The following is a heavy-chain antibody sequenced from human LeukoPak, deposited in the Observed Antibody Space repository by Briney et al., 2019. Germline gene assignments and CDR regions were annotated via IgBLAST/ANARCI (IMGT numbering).Heavy chain of an antibody. D-gene: IGHD4-17*01. V-gene: IGHV4-38-2*02. J-gene: IGHJ4*02. CDR3: ARGGTVTTSLFYFDY. CDR2: IYHSGST. Sequence: SETLSLTCTVAGYSISSGYYWGWIRQPPGKGLEWIGSIYHSGSTYYNPSLKSRVTMSVDTSKNQFSLRLSSVTAADTAVYYCARGGTVTTSLFYFDYWGQGTLVTVSS. CDR1: GYSISSGYY.